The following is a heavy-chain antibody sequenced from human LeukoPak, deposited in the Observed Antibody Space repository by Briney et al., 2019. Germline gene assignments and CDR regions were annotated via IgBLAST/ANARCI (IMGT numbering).Heavy chain of an antibody. Sequence: ASVKVSCKASGYTFTSYAMHWVRQAPGQRLEWMGWINAGNGNTKYSQKFQGRVTITRDTSASTAYMELSNLRSEDTAVYYCARDTDYDILTGYYDYWGQGTLVTVSS. D-gene: IGHD3-9*01. V-gene: IGHV1-3*01. CDR3: ARDTDYDILTGYYDY. J-gene: IGHJ4*02. CDR1: GYTFTSYA. CDR2: INAGNGNT.